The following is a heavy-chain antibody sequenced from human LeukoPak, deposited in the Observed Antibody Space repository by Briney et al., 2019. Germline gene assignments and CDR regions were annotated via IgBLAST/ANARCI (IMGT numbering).Heavy chain of an antibody. D-gene: IGHD3-10*01. Sequence: PGGSLRLSCAASGFTFSSYEMNWVRQAPGKGLEWVANIKQDGREKYYVDSVKGRFTISRDNAKNSLYLQMNSLRAEDTAVYYCAKAKRFGELSLWFDPWGQGTLVTVSS. CDR3: AKAKRFGELSLWFDP. J-gene: IGHJ5*02. CDR2: IKQDGREK. CDR1: GFTFSSYE. V-gene: IGHV3-7*03.